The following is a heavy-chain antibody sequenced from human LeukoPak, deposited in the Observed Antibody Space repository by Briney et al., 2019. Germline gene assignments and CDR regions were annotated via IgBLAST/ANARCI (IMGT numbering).Heavy chain of an antibody. CDR1: GFTFSSYW. J-gene: IGHJ4*02. D-gene: IGHD6-13*01. CDR3: ASSSSWYKRMDY. V-gene: IGHV3-74*01. CDR2: INSDGSST. Sequence: GGSLRLSCAASGFTFSSYWMHWVRQAPGRGLVWVSRINSDGSSTSYADSVKGRFTISRDNAKNTLYLQMNSLRAEDTTVYYCASSSSWYKRMDYWGQGTLVTVSS.